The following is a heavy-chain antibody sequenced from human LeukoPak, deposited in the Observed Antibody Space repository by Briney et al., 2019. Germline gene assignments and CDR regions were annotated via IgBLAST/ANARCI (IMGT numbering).Heavy chain of an antibody. CDR2: ISSSSSYI. CDR1: GFTFSNYK. CDR3: ARERLVVVGDAYYYYGMDV. V-gene: IGHV3-21*01. Sequence: GGSLRLSCSASGFTFSNYKMNWVRQAPGKGLEWVSSISSSSSYIYYADSVKGRFTISRDNAKNSLFLQVNSLRAEDTAVYYCARERLVVVGDAYYYYGMDVWGQGTLVTVSS. D-gene: IGHD2-2*01. J-gene: IGHJ6*02.